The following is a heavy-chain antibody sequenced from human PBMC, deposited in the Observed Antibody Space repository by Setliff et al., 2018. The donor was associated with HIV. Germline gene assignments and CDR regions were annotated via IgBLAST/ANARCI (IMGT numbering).Heavy chain of an antibody. CDR3: ARVRRDGNSFDD. Sequence: SETLSLTCTVSGGSISSGDYYWSWIRQPPGKGLEWLGYIYYSGSTYYNPSLRSRVTISLDTSKNQFSLKLSSVTAADTAVYFCARVRRDGNSFDDWGQGTLVTVSS. V-gene: IGHV4-30-4*08. CDR1: GGSISSGDYY. CDR2: IYYSGST. D-gene: IGHD4-4*01. J-gene: IGHJ4*02.